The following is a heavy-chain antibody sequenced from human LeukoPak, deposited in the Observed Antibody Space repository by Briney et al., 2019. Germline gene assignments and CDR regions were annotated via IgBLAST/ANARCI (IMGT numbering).Heavy chain of an antibody. CDR1: GYTFTGYY. D-gene: IGHD3-22*01. CDR2: INPSGGST. Sequence: ASVKVSCKASGYTFTGYYMHWVRQAPGQGLEWMGIINPSGGSTSYAQKFQGRVTMTRDTSTSTVYMELSSLRSEDTAVYYCARDRRDITMIVVVAAFDIWGQGTMVTVSS. CDR3: ARDRRDITMIVVVAAFDI. V-gene: IGHV1-46*01. J-gene: IGHJ3*02.